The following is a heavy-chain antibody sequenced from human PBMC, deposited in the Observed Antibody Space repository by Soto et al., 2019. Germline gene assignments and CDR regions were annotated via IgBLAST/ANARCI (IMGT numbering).Heavy chain of an antibody. D-gene: IGHD3-16*01. CDR1: GYTFNFYG. V-gene: IGHV1-18*01. Sequence: RSAVKVSCKASGYTFNFYGITWVRQAPGQGLEWMGWISGFNGNTNYAADLQGRVTMTTDTSTSTAYMELRGLRSDDTAVYYCARIGVSSGHESPDFDSWGQGTLVTVYS. CDR2: ISGFNGNT. CDR3: ARIGVSSGHESPDFDS. J-gene: IGHJ4*02.